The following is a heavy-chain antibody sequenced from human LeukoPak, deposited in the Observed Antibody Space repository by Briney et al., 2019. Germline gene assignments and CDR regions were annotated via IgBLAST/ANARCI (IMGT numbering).Heavy chain of an antibody. CDR1: GFTFSNYW. CDR3: ARVGYGGNSLDY. V-gene: IGHV3-7*01. Sequence: GGSLRLSCAASGFTFSNYWMSWVRQAPGKGLGWVANIKEDGSEKSYVDSVKGRFTVSRDNAKNSLYLQMNSLRAEDTAVYYCARVGYGGNSLDYWGQGILVTVSS. J-gene: IGHJ4*02. D-gene: IGHD4-23*01. CDR2: IKEDGSEK.